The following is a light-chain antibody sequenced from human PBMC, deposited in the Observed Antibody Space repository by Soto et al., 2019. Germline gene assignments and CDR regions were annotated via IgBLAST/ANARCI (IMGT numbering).Light chain of an antibody. CDR1: QSVSSK. Sequence: EIVMTQSPATLSVSPGERATLSCRTSQSVSSKLAWYQQKPGQAPRLLIYDASTRATGSPARFSGSGSGTEFTLSISSLQSEDFADYYCQQYNDWRTFGQGTKVEIK. CDR2: DAS. J-gene: IGKJ1*01. V-gene: IGKV3-15*01. CDR3: QQYNDWRT.